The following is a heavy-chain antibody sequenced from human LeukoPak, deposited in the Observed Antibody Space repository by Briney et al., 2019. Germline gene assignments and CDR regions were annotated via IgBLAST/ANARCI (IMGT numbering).Heavy chain of an antibody. CDR3: ARDHRDSSSWYWLDP. D-gene: IGHD6-13*01. V-gene: IGHV1-2*02. CDR2: INPNSGGT. CDR1: GYTFTGYY. Sequence: ASVKVSCKASGYTFTGYYMHWVRQAPGQGLEWMGWINPNSGGTNYAQKFQGRVTMTRDTSISTAYMELSRLRSDDTAVYYCARDHRDSSSWYWLDPWGQGTLVTVSS. J-gene: IGHJ5*02.